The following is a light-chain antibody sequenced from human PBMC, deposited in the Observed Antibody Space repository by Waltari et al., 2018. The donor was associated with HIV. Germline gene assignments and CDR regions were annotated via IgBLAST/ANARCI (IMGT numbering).Light chain of an antibody. J-gene: IGKJ1*01. Sequence: ERVMTQSPATLSVSPGERATLSCRASQSVSSNLAWYQQKPGQAPRLLIYGASTRATGIPARFSGSGSGTEFTLTISSLQSEDFAVYYGQQYNNWLQRTFGQGTKVEIK. V-gene: IGKV3-15*01. CDR2: GAS. CDR3: QQYNNWLQRT. CDR1: QSVSSN.